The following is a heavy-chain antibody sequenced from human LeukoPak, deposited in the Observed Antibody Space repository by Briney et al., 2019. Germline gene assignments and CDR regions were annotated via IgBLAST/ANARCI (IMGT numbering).Heavy chain of an antibody. D-gene: IGHD3-3*01. Sequence: SETLSLTCAVYGGSFSGYYWSWIRQPPGKGLEWIGEINHSGSTNYNPSLKSRVTISVDTSKNQFSLKLSSVTAADTAVYYCARYQSGYYLAYWGQGTLVTVSS. CDR2: INHSGST. CDR3: ARYQSGYYLAY. J-gene: IGHJ4*02. CDR1: GGSFSGYY. V-gene: IGHV4-34*01.